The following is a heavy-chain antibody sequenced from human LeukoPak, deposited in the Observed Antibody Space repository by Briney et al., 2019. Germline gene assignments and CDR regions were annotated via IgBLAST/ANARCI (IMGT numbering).Heavy chain of an antibody. V-gene: IGHV1-46*01. D-gene: IGHD6-19*01. Sequence: ASVKVSCKASGYTFTSYYMHWVRQAPGQGLEWMGIINPSGGSTSYAQKFQGRVTMTRDTSTSTVYMELSSLRSEDTAVYYCARDYRRGNRIGGWYSGAIGYWGQGTLVTVSS. CDR3: ARDYRRGNRIGGWYSGAIGY. J-gene: IGHJ4*02. CDR1: GYTFTSYY. CDR2: INPSGGST.